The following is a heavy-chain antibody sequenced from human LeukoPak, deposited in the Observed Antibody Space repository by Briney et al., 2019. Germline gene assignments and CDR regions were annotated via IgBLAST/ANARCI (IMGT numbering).Heavy chain of an antibody. J-gene: IGHJ4*02. Sequence: PSETQSLTCAVYGASLRGYYWSWIRQPPGKGLEWIGEINHSGSTNYNPSLKSRVTISVDTSKNQFSLKLSSVTAADTAVYYCARGQVPGIAASWGQGTLVTVSS. CDR3: ARGQVPGIAAS. CDR2: INHSGST. V-gene: IGHV4-34*01. D-gene: IGHD6-13*01. CDR1: GASLRGYY.